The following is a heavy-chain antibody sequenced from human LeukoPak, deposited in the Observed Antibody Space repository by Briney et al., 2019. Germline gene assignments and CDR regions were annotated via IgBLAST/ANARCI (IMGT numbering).Heavy chain of an antibody. D-gene: IGHD5-24*01. V-gene: IGHV4-34*01. Sequence: SETLSLTCGVYGGSFSGYYWSWIRQPPGKGLEWIGEINPRGSTNYNPSLKSRVTLSADTSKNQFSLTLNSVTAADTAVYYCARRRLGYYLDYWGQGTLVTVSS. CDR3: ARRRLGYYLDY. CDR1: GGSFSGYY. CDR2: INPRGST. J-gene: IGHJ4*02.